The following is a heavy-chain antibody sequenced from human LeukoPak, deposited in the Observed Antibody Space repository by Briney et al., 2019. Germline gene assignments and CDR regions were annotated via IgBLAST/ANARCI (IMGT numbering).Heavy chain of an antibody. CDR2: IWYDGSNK. V-gene: IGHV3-33*08. J-gene: IGHJ4*02. CDR3: AREVGDDPYYFDY. D-gene: IGHD1-26*01. CDR1: GFSFSSHE. Sequence: GGSLRLSCAASGFSFSSHEMSWVRQAPGKGLEWAAVIWYDGSNKYYADSVKGRFTISRDNSKNTLYLQMNSLRAEDTAVYYCAREVGDDPYYFDYWGQGTLVTVSS.